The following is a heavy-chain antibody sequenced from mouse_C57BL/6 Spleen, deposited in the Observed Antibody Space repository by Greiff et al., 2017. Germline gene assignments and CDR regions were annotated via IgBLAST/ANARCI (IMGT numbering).Heavy chain of an antibody. CDR3: ARTVVAGDWDFDV. CDR2: IHPHSGST. Sequence: QVQLQQPGAELVKPGASVKLSCKASGYTFTSYWMHWVKQRPGQGLEWIGMIHPHSGSTNYNEKFKSKATLTVDKSSSTAYMQLSSLTSEDSAVYYCARTVVAGDWDFDVWGTGTTVTVSS. D-gene: IGHD1-1*01. J-gene: IGHJ1*03. CDR1: GYTFTSYW. V-gene: IGHV1-64*01.